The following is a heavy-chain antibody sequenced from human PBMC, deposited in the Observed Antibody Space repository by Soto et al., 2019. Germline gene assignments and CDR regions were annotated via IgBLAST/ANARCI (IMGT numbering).Heavy chain of an antibody. CDR3: ARRGGATVYYYGMDV. J-gene: IGHJ6*02. Sequence: SETLSLTCTVSGGSISSSSYYWGWIRQPPGKGLEGIGSIYYSGSTYYNPSLKSRVTISVETSKNQFSLKLSSVNAADTAVYYCARRGGATVYYYGMDVWGQGTTVTVSS. CDR2: IYYSGST. CDR1: GGSISSSSYY. V-gene: IGHV4-39*01. D-gene: IGHD1-26*01.